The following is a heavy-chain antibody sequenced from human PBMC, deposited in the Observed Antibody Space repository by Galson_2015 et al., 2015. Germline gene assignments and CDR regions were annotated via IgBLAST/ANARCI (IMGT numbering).Heavy chain of an antibody. Sequence: SLRLSCAASGFTFSSYAMNWVRQAPGKGLEWVSGISGSGGTTYYADSLKGRFTMSRDNSKNTVYLQMNSRSAEDTAVYYCARWDSYSGGEGPYYFDYWGQGTRVTVSS. D-gene: IGHD6-19*01. CDR1: GFTFSSYA. CDR2: ISGSGGTT. V-gene: IGHV3-23*01. J-gene: IGHJ4*02. CDR3: ARWDSYSGGEGPYYFDY.